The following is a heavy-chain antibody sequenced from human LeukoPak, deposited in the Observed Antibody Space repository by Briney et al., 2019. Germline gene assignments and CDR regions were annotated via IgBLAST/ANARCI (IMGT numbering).Heavy chain of an antibody. Sequence: GGSLRLSCAASGFTVSSNYMSWVRQAPGKGLEWVSVIYSGGSTYYADSVKGRFTISRDNSKNTLYLQMNSLRAEDTAVYYCARGLYSSSWYYNWGQGTLVTVSS. J-gene: IGHJ4*02. CDR1: GFTVSSNY. D-gene: IGHD6-13*01. CDR3: ARGLYSSSWYYN. V-gene: IGHV3-66*01. CDR2: IYSGGST.